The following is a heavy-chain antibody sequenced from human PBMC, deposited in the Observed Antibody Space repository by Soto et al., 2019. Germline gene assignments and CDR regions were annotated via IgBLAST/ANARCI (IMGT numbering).Heavy chain of an antibody. D-gene: IGHD4-17*01. J-gene: IGHJ4*02. CDR1: GGSISSGGYS. CDR3: ARQKVSRFYGEVDFFDY. V-gene: IGHV4-39*07. Sequence: PSETLSLTCTVSGGSISSGGYSWTWIRQPPGKGLEWVGEINCGGSIYYNSSLKSRVTISIDTSNKHLSLHLSSVTAADTAVYYCARQKVSRFYGEVDFFDYWGLGTLVTVSS. CDR2: INCGGSI.